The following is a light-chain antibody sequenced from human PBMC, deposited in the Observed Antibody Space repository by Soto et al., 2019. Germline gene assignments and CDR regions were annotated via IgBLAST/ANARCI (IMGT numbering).Light chain of an antibody. CDR2: GAS. CDR3: QQYGSSPQT. V-gene: IGKV3-20*01. Sequence: EIALTQSPGPLSLSPGERATLSCRASQSVSSSYLAWYQQKPGQAPRLLIYGASSRATGIPDRFSGSGSGTDFTLTISRLEPEDFAVYYCQQYGSSPQTFGQGTKLEIK. CDR1: QSVSSSY. J-gene: IGKJ2*01.